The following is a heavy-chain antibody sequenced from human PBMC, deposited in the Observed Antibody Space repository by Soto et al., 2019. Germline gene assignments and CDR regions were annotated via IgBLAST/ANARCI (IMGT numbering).Heavy chain of an antibody. J-gene: IGHJ5*02. CDR1: GYTFTSYG. V-gene: IGHV1-18*01. CDR3: ARQSICTNGVCYFWFDP. Sequence: QVQLVQSGAEVKKPGASVKVSCKASGYTFTSYGISWVRQAPGQGLEWMGWISAYNGNTNYAQKLQGRVTMTTDTSXTXVYMELRSLRSDDTAVYYCARQSICTNGVCYFWFDPWGQGTLVTVSS. CDR2: ISAYNGNT. D-gene: IGHD2-8*01.